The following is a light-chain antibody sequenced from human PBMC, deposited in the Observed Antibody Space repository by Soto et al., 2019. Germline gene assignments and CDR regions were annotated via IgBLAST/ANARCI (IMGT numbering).Light chain of an antibody. Sequence: IVMTQSPLSLSVTPGEAASISCMSSARLLHKNGYNYVDWYMQKPGQSPQLLIYLGSNRASGVPDRFSGSRSDTYFTPELSRVEADDVGVYYCMQPLQNFRTFGQGTKVEIK. CDR3: MQPLQNFRT. V-gene: IGKV2-28*01. CDR2: LGS. J-gene: IGKJ1*01. CDR1: ARLLHKNGYNY.